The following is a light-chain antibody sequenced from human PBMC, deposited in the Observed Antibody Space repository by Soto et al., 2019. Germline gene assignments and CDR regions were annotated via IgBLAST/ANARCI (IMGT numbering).Light chain of an antibody. Sequence: EIVLTQSPGILSLSPVERATLSCRASQSVSSSYLAWYQQKPGQAPRLLIYGASNRATGIPDRFSASGSKTNLTLTISRLEPEDFAVYYCQQYGSSPPYTFGQGTKLEIK. CDR2: GAS. CDR1: QSVSSSY. J-gene: IGKJ2*01. V-gene: IGKV3-20*01. CDR3: QQYGSSPPYT.